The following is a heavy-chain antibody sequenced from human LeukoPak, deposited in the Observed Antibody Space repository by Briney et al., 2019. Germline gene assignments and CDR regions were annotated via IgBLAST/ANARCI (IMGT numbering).Heavy chain of an antibody. V-gene: IGHV3-21*01. Sequence: PGGSLRLSCAASGFTFSSYSMNWVRQAPGKGLEWVSSISSSSSYIYYADSVKGRFTISRDNAKNSLYLQMNSLRAEDTAVYYCASTPLGYCSSTSCYRREVGDYYFDYWGQGTLVTVSS. CDR2: ISSSSSYI. CDR3: ASTPLGYCSSTSCYRREVGDYYFDY. J-gene: IGHJ4*02. D-gene: IGHD2-2*02. CDR1: GFTFSSYS.